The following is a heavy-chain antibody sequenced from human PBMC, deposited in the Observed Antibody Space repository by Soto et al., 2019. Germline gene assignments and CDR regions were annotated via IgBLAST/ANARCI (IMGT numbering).Heavy chain of an antibody. D-gene: IGHD2-8*01. J-gene: IGHJ6*02. Sequence: SETLSLTCTVSGGSISSGDYYWNWIRQHPGKGLEWIGYIYYSGSTYYNPSLKSRVTISVDKSKNQFSLKLSSVTAADTAVYYCARRGYCTNGVCYYGMDVWGQGTTVTVSS. CDR2: IYYSGST. V-gene: IGHV4-31*03. CDR1: GGSISSGDYY. CDR3: ARRGYCTNGVCYYGMDV.